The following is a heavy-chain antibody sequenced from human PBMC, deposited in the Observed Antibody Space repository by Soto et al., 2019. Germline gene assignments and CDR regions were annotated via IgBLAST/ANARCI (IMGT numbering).Heavy chain of an antibody. CDR3: ARHPLALGGLLPYYNWLDP. Sequence: SETLSLTCAVYGGSFSGYYWSWIRQPPGKGLEWIGEINHSGSTNYNPSLKSRVTISVDTSKNQFSLKLSSVTAADTAVYYCARHPLALGGLLPYYNWLDPWGQGTLVTVSS. V-gene: IGHV4-34*01. CDR2: INHSGST. CDR1: GGSFSGYY. D-gene: IGHD2-21*02. J-gene: IGHJ5*02.